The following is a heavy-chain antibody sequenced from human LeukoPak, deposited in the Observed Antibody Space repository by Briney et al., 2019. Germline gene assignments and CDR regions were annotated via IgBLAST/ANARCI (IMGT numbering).Heavy chain of an antibody. J-gene: IGHJ3*02. V-gene: IGHV3-74*01. CDR2: INADESSI. CDR3: VTLTTAVNQGAFDI. CDR1: GFSFSSYW. D-gene: IGHD3-9*01. Sequence: GGSLRLSCAASGFSFSSYWVHWIRQAPGKGLVWVARINADESSISYVDSVKGRFTISRDNAEDTLDLQMKSLRAEDTAVYYCVTLTTAVNQGAFDIWGQGTMVTVSS.